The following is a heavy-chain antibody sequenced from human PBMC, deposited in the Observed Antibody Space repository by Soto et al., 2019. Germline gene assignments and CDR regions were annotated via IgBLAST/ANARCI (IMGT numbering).Heavy chain of an antibody. Sequence: SETLSLTCTVSGGSISSYYWSWIRQPPGKGLEWIGYIYYSGSTNYNPSLKSRVTISVDASKNQFSLKLSSVTAADTAVYYCARRYGGNFDYWGQGTLVTVSS. CDR3: ARRYGGNFDY. CDR2: IYYSGST. D-gene: IGHD1-26*01. J-gene: IGHJ4*02. CDR1: GGSISSYY. V-gene: IGHV4-59*01.